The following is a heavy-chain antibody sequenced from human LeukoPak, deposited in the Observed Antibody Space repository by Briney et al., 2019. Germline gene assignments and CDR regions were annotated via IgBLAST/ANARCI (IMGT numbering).Heavy chain of an antibody. CDR3: ARDLGQYYDTSDNWFDP. Sequence: GGSLRLSCAASGFTFSNYWMHWVRQAPGKGLVWVSRINSDGINTSYADSVKGRFTISRDNAKNTLNLQMNSLRAEDTAVYDCARDLGQYYDTSDNWFDPWGKGTLVTVSS. CDR2: INSDGINT. D-gene: IGHD3-22*01. J-gene: IGHJ5*02. V-gene: IGHV3-74*01. CDR1: GFTFSNYW.